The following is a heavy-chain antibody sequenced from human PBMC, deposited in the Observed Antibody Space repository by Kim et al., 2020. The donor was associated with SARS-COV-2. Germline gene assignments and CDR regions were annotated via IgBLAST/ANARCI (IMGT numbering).Heavy chain of an antibody. V-gene: IGHV3-53*01. D-gene: IGHD6-13*01. Sequence: GGSLRLSCAASGFTVGSNYMSWVRQAPGKGLEWVSIIYSGGSTYYADSVKGRFTISRDNSKNTLYLQMNSLRAEDTAVYYCARLRSWYLVDIWGQGTMVTASS. CDR2: IYSGGST. CDR3: ARLRSWYLVDI. J-gene: IGHJ3*02. CDR1: GFTVGSNY.